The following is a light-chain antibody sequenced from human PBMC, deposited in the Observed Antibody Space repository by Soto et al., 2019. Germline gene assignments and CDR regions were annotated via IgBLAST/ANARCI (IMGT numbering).Light chain of an antibody. CDR3: QQYNQWPGT. CDR2: GAS. Sequence: EIVMTQSPVTLSVSPGERAALSCRASQSVRSNLAWYQQKPGQATRLLIYGASTRATGIPARFSGSGSGTEFTLTINSLQSEDFAVYYCQQYNQWPGTFGQGAKLEIK. CDR1: QSVRSN. J-gene: IGKJ2*01. V-gene: IGKV3-15*01.